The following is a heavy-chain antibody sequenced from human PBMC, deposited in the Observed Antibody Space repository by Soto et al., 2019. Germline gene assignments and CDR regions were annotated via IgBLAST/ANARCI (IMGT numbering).Heavy chain of an antibody. Sequence: LRLSCAASGLTFNSYAMSWVRQAPGKGLEWVSAISGSDGSTYYADSVKGRFTISRDNSKNTLYLQMSSLRAEDTAVYYCASPPRATVTDNIFDYWGQGTLVTVSS. J-gene: IGHJ4*02. CDR1: GLTFNSYA. CDR2: ISGSDGST. D-gene: IGHD4-17*01. V-gene: IGHV3-23*01. CDR3: ASPPRATVTDNIFDY.